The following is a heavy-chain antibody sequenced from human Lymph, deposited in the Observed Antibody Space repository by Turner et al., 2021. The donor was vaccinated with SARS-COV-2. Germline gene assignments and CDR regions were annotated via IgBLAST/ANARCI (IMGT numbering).Heavy chain of an antibody. Sequence: EVQLVESGGGLVKPGGSLRLSCAASGFPFSTYSMNWVRKAPGKGLEWISSISSSSSYIYYADSVKGRFTISRDDAKNSLYLQMNSLRAEDTAVYYCARDIPTTADYFDYWGQGTLVTVSS. CDR1: GFPFSTYS. D-gene: IGHD4-17*01. CDR3: ARDIPTTADYFDY. V-gene: IGHV3-21*01. J-gene: IGHJ4*02. CDR2: ISSSSSYI.